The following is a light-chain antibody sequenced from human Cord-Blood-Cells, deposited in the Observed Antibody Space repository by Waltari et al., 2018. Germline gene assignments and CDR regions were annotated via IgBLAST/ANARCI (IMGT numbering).Light chain of an antibody. CDR2: WAS. Sequence: DIVMTQSPDSLAVSLGERATINCKSSPSVLYSSNNKNYLAWYQQKPGQPPKLLMYWASTRESGVPDRFGGSGSVTDFTLTISSLQAEDVAVYYCQQYYSTPWTFGQGTKVEIK. CDR3: QQYYSTPWT. V-gene: IGKV4-1*01. J-gene: IGKJ1*01. CDR1: PSVLYSSNNKNY.